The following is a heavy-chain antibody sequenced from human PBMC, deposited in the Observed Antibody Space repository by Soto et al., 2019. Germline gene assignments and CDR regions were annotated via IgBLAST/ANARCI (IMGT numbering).Heavy chain of an antibody. CDR1: GYTLTSYA. CDR3: ARDQSPYVLLWFGELGV. V-gene: IGHV1-3*01. CDR2: INAGNGNT. D-gene: IGHD3-10*01. J-gene: IGHJ6*04. Sequence: ASVKVSCKASGYTLTSYAMHWVRQAPGQRLEWMGWINAGNGNTKYSQKFQGRVTITRDTSASTAYMELSSLRSEDTAVYYCARDQSPYVLLWFGELGVWGKGTTVTVSS.